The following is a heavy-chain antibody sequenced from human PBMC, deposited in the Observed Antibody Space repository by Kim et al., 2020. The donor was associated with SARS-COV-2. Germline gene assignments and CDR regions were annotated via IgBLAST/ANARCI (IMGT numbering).Heavy chain of an antibody. CDR1: GFTFSNSW. V-gene: IGHV3-15*01. CDR3: TTARDDYSDSNDF. J-gene: IGHJ4*01. Sequence: GGSLRLSCVASGFTFSNSWMSWVRQAPGKGLEWVCSINSKTDGRTTDYAAHVQFTFTISNDNNSLNLHMQLIRLKTKDTAFYYCTTARDDYSDSNDFWG. D-gene: IGHD4-17*01. CDR2: INSKTDGRTT.